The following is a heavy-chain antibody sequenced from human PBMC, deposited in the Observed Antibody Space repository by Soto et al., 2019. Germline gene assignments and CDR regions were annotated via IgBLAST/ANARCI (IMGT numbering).Heavy chain of an antibody. V-gene: IGHV1-8*01. D-gene: IGHD6-13*01. CDR2: MNPNSGNT. Sequence: QVQLVQSGAEVKKPGASVKVSCKASGYTFTSYDINWVRQATGQGLEWMGWMNPNSGNTGYAQKFQGRVTMTRNNSKSTAYMELSSLRSEDTAVYYCARERSAAGTGWFDPWGQGTLVTVSS. CDR1: GYTFTSYD. J-gene: IGHJ5*02. CDR3: ARERSAAGTGWFDP.